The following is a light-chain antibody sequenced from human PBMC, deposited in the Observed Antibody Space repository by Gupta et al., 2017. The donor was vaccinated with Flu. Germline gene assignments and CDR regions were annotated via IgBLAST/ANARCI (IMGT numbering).Light chain of an antibody. Sequence: IVMTQSPATLSVSPGERATLACRAIQRVSSNLPRYKHTSCQAPRLLTQGALTGDTGIPARFGPTGSGKGFTLTISRLQSEDLALYYFPHYYYWARSSFGQGTKMEIK. CDR3: PHYYYWARSS. V-gene: IGKV3-15*01. J-gene: IGKJ2*03. CDR2: GAL. CDR1: QRVSSN.